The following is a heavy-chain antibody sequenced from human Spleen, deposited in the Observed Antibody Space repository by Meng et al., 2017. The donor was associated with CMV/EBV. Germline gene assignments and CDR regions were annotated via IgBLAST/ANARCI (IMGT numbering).Heavy chain of an antibody. V-gene: IGHV1-18*01. D-gene: IGHD3-22*01. Sequence: ASVKVSCKASGYTFIRYTITWVRQAPGQGLEWVGWISTYNGNANYAQKLQGRVTMTTDTSTSTAYMELRSLRSDDTAVYYCARVYESSPGAYDIWGQGTMVTVSS. CDR2: ISTYNGNA. CDR3: ARVYESSPGAYDI. J-gene: IGHJ3*02. CDR1: GYTFIRYT.